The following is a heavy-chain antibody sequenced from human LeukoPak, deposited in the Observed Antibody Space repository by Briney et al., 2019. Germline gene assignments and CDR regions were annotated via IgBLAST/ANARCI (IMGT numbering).Heavy chain of an antibody. CDR2: ISYDGSNK. V-gene: IGHV3-30-3*01. Sequence: QPGRSLRLSCAASGFTFSSYAMHWVRQAPGKGLEWVAVISYDGSNKYYADSVKGRFTTSRDNSKNTLYLQMNSLRAEDTAVYYCAKAGGPNPPYDYWGQGTLVTVSS. CDR1: GFTFSSYA. D-gene: IGHD4/OR15-4a*01. CDR3: AKAGGPNPPYDY. J-gene: IGHJ4*02.